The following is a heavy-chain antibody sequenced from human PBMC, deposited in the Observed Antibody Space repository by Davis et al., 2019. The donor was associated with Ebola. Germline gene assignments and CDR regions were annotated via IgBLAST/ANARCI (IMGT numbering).Heavy chain of an antibody. Sequence: PGGSLRLSCKASGYTFTSHWITWVRQMPGKGLEWMGKIDPSDSSTNYNPSFQGHVTISADKSISTVYLQWTSLKASDTAKYFCARAHSSFSWEPNYWGQGTLVTVSS. CDR1: GYTFTSHW. V-gene: IGHV5-10-1*01. D-gene: IGHD3-22*01. CDR3: ARAHSSFSWEPNY. CDR2: IDPSDSST. J-gene: IGHJ4*02.